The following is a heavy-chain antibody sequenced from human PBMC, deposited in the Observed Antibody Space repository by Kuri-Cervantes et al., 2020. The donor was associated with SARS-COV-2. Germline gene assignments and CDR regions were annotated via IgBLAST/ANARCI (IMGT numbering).Heavy chain of an antibody. V-gene: IGHV3-74*01. J-gene: IGHJ4*02. Sequence: GGSLRLSCAASGFTFSGHWIHWVRQAPGKGLVWVSRINPDGSYTNNADSVKGRFTLSRDNAKNTLYLQMNSLRAEDTAVYYCAKGPKYCSSTSCYGNFDYWGQGTLVTVSS. CDR1: GFTFSGHW. CDR3: AKGPKYCSSTSCYGNFDY. D-gene: IGHD2-2*01. CDR2: INPDGSYT.